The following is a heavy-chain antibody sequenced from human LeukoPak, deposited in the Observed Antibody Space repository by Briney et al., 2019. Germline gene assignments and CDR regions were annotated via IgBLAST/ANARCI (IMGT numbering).Heavy chain of an antibody. D-gene: IGHD4-17*01. CDR3: ARRDPTTVTSFAY. CDR1: GFDFTRDW. J-gene: IGHJ4*02. V-gene: IGHV5-51*01. CDR2: IFPDDSDT. Sequence: GESLKISCRFSGFDFTRDWIGWVRLMPGKGLEWMGIIFPDDSDTRYSPSFQGQVTLSADKSISTAYLQWSSLKASDTPIYYCARRDPTTVTSFAYCGQGTLATVSS.